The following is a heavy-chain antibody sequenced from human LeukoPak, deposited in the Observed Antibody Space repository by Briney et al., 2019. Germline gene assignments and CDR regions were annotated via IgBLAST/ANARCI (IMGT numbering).Heavy chain of an antibody. CDR1: GFTFSSYA. Sequence: GRSLRLSCAASGFTFSSYAMHWVRQAPGKGLEWVAVISYDGSNKYYADSVKGRFTISRDNAKNSLYLQMNSLRAEDTAVYYCARDLADSSGWSYYYYYGMDVWGQGTTVTVSS. CDR2: ISYDGSNK. J-gene: IGHJ6*02. D-gene: IGHD6-19*01. V-gene: IGHV3-30*04. CDR3: ARDLADSSGWSYYYYYGMDV.